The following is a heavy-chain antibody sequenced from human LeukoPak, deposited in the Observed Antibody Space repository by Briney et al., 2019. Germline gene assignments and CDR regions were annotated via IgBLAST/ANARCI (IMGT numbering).Heavy chain of an antibody. CDR2: IKEDGSGE. Sequence: GGSLRLSCAASGFTFSSYWMSWVRQAPGKGLEWVANIKEDGSGEYYVDSVKGRFTISRDNAKNSLYLQMNSLRAEDTAVYYCAREFERIIDYWGQGTLVTVSS. CDR3: AREFERIIDY. CDR1: GFTFSSYW. D-gene: IGHD3-16*01. V-gene: IGHV3-7*01. J-gene: IGHJ4*02.